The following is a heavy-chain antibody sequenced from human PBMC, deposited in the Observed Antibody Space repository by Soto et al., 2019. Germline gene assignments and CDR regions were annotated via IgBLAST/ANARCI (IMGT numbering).Heavy chain of an antibody. Sequence: GGSMRLSFSASEFSFRDYAMHWVRHAPGKGLQWVSVINWDGGTTYYAGSVRGRFTISRDNRKNSLFLQMNSLRPEDSALYYCVKGDITGTSYFGFWGQGTPVTVSS. CDR3: VKGDITGTSYFGF. D-gene: IGHD1-20*01. CDR2: INWDGGTT. V-gene: IGHV3-43D*04. CDR1: EFSFRDYA. J-gene: IGHJ4*02.